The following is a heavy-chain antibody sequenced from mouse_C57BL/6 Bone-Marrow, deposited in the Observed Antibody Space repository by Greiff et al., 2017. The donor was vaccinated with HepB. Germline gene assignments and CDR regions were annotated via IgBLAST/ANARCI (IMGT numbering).Heavy chain of an antibody. Sequence: GGGLVQPKGSLTLSCAASGFSFNTYAMNWVRQAPGKGLEWVARIRSKSNNYATYYADSVKDRFTISRDDSESMLYLQMNNLKTEDTAMYYCVRHRYTTVEPNWYFDVWGTGTTVTVSS. D-gene: IGHD1-1*01. CDR1: GFSFNTYA. CDR2: IRSKSNNYAT. V-gene: IGHV10-1*01. CDR3: VRHRYTTVEPNWYFDV. J-gene: IGHJ1*03.